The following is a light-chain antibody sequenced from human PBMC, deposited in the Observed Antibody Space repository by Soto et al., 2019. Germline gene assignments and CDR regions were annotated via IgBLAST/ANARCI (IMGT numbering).Light chain of an antibody. CDR3: QQYNSYSRT. CDR1: QSISSW. CDR2: KAS. V-gene: IGKV1-5*03. J-gene: IGKJ1*01. Sequence: DIQMTQSPSTLSASVGHRVTITGRASQSISSWLAWYQQKPGKAPKLLIYKASSLESGVPSRFSGSGSGTEFTLTISSLQPDDFATYYCQQYNSYSRTFGQGTKVDI.